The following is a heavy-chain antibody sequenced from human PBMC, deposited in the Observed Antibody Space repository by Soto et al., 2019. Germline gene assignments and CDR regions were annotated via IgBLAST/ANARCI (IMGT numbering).Heavy chain of an antibody. Sequence: SETLSLTCAVYGGSFSGYYWSWIRQPPGKGLEWIGEINHSGSTNYNPTLKSRVTISVDTSKNQFSLKLSSVTAADTAVYYCATNGMATTYYFDYWGQGTLVTVSS. J-gene: IGHJ4*02. CDR2: INHSGST. V-gene: IGHV4-34*01. CDR1: GGSFSGYY. D-gene: IGHD5-12*01. CDR3: ATNGMATTYYFDY.